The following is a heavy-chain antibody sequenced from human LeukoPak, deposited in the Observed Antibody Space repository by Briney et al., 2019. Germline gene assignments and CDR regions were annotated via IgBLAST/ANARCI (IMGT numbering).Heavy chain of an antibody. Sequence: GASVKVSCKASGGTFSSYAISWVRRAPGQGLEWMGGIIPIFGTANYAQKFQGRVTITTDESTSTAYMELSSLRSEDTAVYYCARCRDSSGWYEAFDIWGQGTMVTVSS. CDR2: IIPIFGTA. D-gene: IGHD6-19*01. J-gene: IGHJ3*02. CDR3: ARCRDSSGWYEAFDI. CDR1: GGTFSSYA. V-gene: IGHV1-69*05.